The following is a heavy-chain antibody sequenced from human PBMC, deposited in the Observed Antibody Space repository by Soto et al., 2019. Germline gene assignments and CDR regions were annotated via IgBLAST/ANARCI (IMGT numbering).Heavy chain of an antibody. CDR1: GYTFTSYG. CDR2: ISAHNGNT. Sequence: QVHLVQSGAEVKKPGASVKVSCKASGYTFTSYGITWVRQAPGQGLEWMGWISAHNGNTDYAQKLQGRVIVTRDTSTSTACMELRCLISDDTAVYYCARGRYGDYWGQGALVTVSS. V-gene: IGHV1-18*01. J-gene: IGHJ4*02. D-gene: IGHD1-1*01. CDR3: ARGRYGDY.